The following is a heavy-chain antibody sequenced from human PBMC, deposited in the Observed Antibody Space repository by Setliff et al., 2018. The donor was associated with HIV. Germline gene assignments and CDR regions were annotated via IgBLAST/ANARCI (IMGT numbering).Heavy chain of an antibody. Sequence: SETLSLTCTVSGGSIRSSDYYWGWIRQPPGKGLEWIGSIYYSGSAYYTPSLKSRVTISVDTSKNQFSLRMNSVTAADTALFYCARHRVITGSFDSWGQGLLVTVSS. CDR2: IYYSGSA. J-gene: IGHJ4*02. V-gene: IGHV4-39*01. D-gene: IGHD3-10*01. CDR3: ARHRVITGSFDS. CDR1: GGSIRSSDYY.